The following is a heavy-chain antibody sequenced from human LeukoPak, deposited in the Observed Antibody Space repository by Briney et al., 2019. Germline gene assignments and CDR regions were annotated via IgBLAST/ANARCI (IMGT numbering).Heavy chain of an antibody. CDR3: ARGRDCSGRSCYSRPNWFDP. J-gene: IGHJ5*02. V-gene: IGHV4-59*01. D-gene: IGHD2-15*01. Sequence: SETLSLTCTVSGGSISSYYWSWIRQPPGKGLEWIGYIYYSGSTNYNASLKSRVTISVDTSKNQFSLKLSSVTAADTAVYHCARGRDCSGRSCYSRPNWFDPWGQGTLVTVSS. CDR1: GGSISSYY. CDR2: IYYSGST.